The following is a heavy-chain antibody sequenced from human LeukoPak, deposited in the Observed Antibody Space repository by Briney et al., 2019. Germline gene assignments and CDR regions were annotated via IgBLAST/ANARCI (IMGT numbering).Heavy chain of an antibody. CDR2: INPNSGGT. CDR1: GYTFTGYY. D-gene: IGHD3-22*01. CDR3: AARYYYDSSGYYGY. J-gene: IGHJ4*02. Sequence: ASVKVSCKASGYTFTGYYMHWVRQAPGQGLEWMGWINPNSGGTNYAQKFQGRVTMTRDTSISTAYMELSSLRSEDTAVYYCAARYYYDSSGYYGYWGQGTLVTVSS. V-gene: IGHV1-2*02.